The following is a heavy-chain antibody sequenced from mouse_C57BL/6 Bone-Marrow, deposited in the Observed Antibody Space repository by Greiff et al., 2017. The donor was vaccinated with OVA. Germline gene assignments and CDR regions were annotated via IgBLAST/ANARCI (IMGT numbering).Heavy chain of an antibody. Sequence: EVKLMESGGGLVQPKGSLKLSCAASGFSFNTYAMNWVRQAPGTGLEWVARIRSKSNNYATYYADSVKDRFTISRDDSESMLYLQMNNLKTEDTAMYYCVRHVFYDGFMDYWGQGTSVTVSS. CDR1: GFSFNTYA. V-gene: IGHV10-1*01. D-gene: IGHD2-3*01. CDR3: VRHVFYDGFMDY. CDR2: IRSKSNNYAT. J-gene: IGHJ4*01.